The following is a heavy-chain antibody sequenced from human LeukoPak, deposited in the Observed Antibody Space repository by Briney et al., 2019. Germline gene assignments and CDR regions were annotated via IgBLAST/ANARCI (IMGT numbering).Heavy chain of an antibody. J-gene: IGHJ4*02. CDR3: AKEQDNRLLLSHFDY. D-gene: IGHD2-2*01. CDR2: VSGDGYRT. V-gene: IGHV3-23*01. Sequence: PGGSLRLSCGASGFILSNYAMNWVRQAPGKGLEWVSAVSGDGYRTFYADSAKGRFTISRDNSMNTLSLQMNSLRADDAAVYYCAKEQDNRLLLSHFDYWGQGILVIVSS. CDR1: GFILSNYA.